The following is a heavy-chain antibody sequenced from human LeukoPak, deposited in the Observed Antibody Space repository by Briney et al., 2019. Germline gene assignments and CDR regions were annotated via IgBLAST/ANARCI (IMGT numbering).Heavy chain of an antibody. CDR1: GYTFTNYY. CDR3: ARARRSSFDY. J-gene: IGHJ4*02. CDR2: INPSGGST. V-gene: IGHV1-46*01. Sequence: GASVKVSCKASGYTFTNYYMHWVRQAPGQGLEWMGIINPSGGSTNYAQKFQGRVTMTRDMSTSTVYMELSSLRSEDTAVYYCARARRSSFDYWGQGTLVTVSS. D-gene: IGHD6-6*01.